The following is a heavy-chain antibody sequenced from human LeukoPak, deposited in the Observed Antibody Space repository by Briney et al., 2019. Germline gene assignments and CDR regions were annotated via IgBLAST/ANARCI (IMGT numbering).Heavy chain of an antibody. CDR1: GGSINSGGYY. J-gene: IGHJ4*02. Sequence: PSETLSLTCTVSGGSINSGGYYWSWIRQHPGKGLEWIGYIYYSGSTYYNQSLESRVTISVDTSRNQFSLKLSSVTAADTAVYFCARVTVPAATSVYFDYWGRGTLVTVSS. D-gene: IGHD2-2*01. V-gene: IGHV4-31*03. CDR2: IYYSGST. CDR3: ARVTVPAATSVYFDY.